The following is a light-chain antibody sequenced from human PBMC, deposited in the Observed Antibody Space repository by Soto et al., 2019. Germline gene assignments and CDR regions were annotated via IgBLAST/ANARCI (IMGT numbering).Light chain of an antibody. CDR1: QSVSSN. CDR3: QQYNNWPPDRT. J-gene: IGKJ1*01. V-gene: IGKV3-15*01. CDR2: GAS. Sequence: EIVMTQSPATLSVSPGERATLSCRASQSVSSNLAWYQQKPGQVPRLLIYGASTRATGIPAMFSGSGSGTELTLTISSLQSEDFAIYFCQQYNNWPPDRTFGQGTKVEIK.